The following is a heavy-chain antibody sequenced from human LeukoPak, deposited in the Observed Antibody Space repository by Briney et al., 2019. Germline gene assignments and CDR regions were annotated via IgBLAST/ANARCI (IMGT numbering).Heavy chain of an antibody. V-gene: IGHV3-15*01. CDR1: GFTFSNAW. J-gene: IGHJ4*02. D-gene: IGHD1-26*01. Sequence: GGSLRLSCAASGFTFSNAWMSWVRQAPGKGLEWVGRIKSKTDGGTTDYAAPVKGRFTISRDDSKNTLYLQMNSLKTEDTAVYYCTTELRWELLDTLDYWGQGTLVTVSS. CDR2: IKSKTDGGTT. CDR3: TTELRWELLDTLDY.